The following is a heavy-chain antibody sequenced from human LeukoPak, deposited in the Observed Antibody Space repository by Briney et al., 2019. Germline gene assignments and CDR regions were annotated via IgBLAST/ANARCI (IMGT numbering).Heavy chain of an antibody. Sequence: GGSLRLSCAASGFTFSSYGMHWVRQAPGKGLEWVAVLSYDGSNEYYADSVKGRFTISRDNSKNTLYLQMNSLRAEDTAVYYCATAPLTFGGVIVYPMSNYWGQGTLVTVSS. CDR1: GFTFSSYG. CDR3: ATAPLTFGGVIVYPMSNY. J-gene: IGHJ4*02. D-gene: IGHD3-16*02. CDR2: LSYDGSNE. V-gene: IGHV3-30*03.